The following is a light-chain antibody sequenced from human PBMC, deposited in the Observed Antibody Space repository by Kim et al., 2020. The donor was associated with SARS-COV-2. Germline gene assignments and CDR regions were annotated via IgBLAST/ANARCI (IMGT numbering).Light chain of an antibody. J-gene: IGKJ1*01. CDR1: QSLLHSNGYNY. CDR3: MLDLQPRRT. CDR2: LGS. V-gene: IGKV2-28*01. Sequence: DIVMTQSPLSLPVTPGEPASISCRSSQSLLHSNGYNYLDWYLQKPGQSPQLLIYLGSNRASGVPDRFSGSGSGTNFTLKISRVEAEDVGIYYRMLDLQPRRTFGQGTTVEI.